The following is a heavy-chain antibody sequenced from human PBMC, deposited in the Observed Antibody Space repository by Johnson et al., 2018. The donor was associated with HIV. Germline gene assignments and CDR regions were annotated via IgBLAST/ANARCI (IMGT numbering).Heavy chain of an antibody. CDR1: KFIFGDHG. CDR3: ARLLRAPLNDYDSSGYDAFDL. CDR2: IDWNGRRT. Sequence: VQLVESGGGLVQPGGSLRLSCEGFKFIFGDHGLSWVRQVPGKGLEWVSGIDWNGRRTAYADSVKGRFTISRDNAKKLLYLQMNSLRAEDTAVYYCARLLRAPLNDYDSSGYDAFDLWGQGTMDTVSS. V-gene: IGHV3-20*04. J-gene: IGHJ3*01. D-gene: IGHD3-22*01.